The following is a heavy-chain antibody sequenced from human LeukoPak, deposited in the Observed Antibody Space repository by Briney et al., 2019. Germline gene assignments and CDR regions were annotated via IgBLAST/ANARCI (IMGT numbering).Heavy chain of an antibody. CDR2: ISYDGSNK. V-gene: IGHV3-30*04. CDR1: GFTFSGYA. CDR3: AGRNRGRPLWDALSRGPFDY. J-gene: IGHJ4*02. Sequence: PGGSLRLSCAASGFTFSGYAMHWVRQAPGKGLEWVAVISYDGSNKFYADSVKGRFTISRDNSKNTLYLQMNSLRAEDTAVYYCAGRNRGRPLWDALSRGPFDYWGQGILVTVSS. D-gene: IGHD1-14*01.